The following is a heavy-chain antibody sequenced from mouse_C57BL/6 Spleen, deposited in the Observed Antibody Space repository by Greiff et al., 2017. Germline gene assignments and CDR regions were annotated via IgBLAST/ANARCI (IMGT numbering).Heavy chain of an antibody. CDR1: GYTFTSYW. J-gene: IGHJ2*01. Sequence: QVQLQQPGAELVKPGASVKMSCKASGYTFTSYWITWVKQRPGQGLEWIGDIYPGSGSTNYNEKFKSKATLTVDTSSSTAYMQLSSLTSEDSAVYYCARSGYYGSPGDYWGQGTTLTVSS. D-gene: IGHD2-2*01. CDR2: IYPGSGST. V-gene: IGHV1-55*01. CDR3: ARSGYYGSPGDY.